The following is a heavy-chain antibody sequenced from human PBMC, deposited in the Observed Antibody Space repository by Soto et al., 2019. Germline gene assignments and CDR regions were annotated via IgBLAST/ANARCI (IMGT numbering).Heavy chain of an antibody. J-gene: IGHJ4*02. Sequence: SVKVSCNXSGGTFSSYAISWVRQAPGQGLEWMGGIIPIFGTANYAQKFQGRVTITADESTSTAYMELSSLRSEDTAVYYCARVGRSSSSPIDYWGQGTLVTVSS. CDR2: IIPIFGTA. CDR1: GGTFSSYA. V-gene: IGHV1-69*13. D-gene: IGHD6-6*01. CDR3: ARVGRSSSSPIDY.